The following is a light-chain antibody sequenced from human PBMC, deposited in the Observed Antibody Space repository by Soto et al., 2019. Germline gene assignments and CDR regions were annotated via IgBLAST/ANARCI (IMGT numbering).Light chain of an antibody. CDR2: GAS. CDR1: QSVSSN. Sequence: TLSVSPGERATLSCRASQSVSSNLAWYQQKPGQAPRLLIYGASTRATGVPARFSGSGSGSEFTLTISSLQSEDFAVYYCQQYNNWPLTFGGGTKVDIK. CDR3: QQYNNWPLT. V-gene: IGKV3-15*01. J-gene: IGKJ4*01.